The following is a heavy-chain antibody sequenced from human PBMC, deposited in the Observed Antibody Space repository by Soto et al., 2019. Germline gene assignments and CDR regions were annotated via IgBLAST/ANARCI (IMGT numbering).Heavy chain of an antibody. Sequence: QVQLVQSGAEVKKPGASVKVSCKASGYIFTGYYMHWLRQAPGQGLEWMGWFNPNSGGTKYAQKFQGRVTMTNDTSINTAYMELSGLISDDTAFYYCARGDFDSSANYYAGWFDPWGQGTLVTVSS. CDR2: FNPNSGGT. V-gene: IGHV1-2*02. J-gene: IGHJ5*02. CDR1: GYIFTGYY. D-gene: IGHD3-22*01. CDR3: ARGDFDSSANYYAGWFDP.